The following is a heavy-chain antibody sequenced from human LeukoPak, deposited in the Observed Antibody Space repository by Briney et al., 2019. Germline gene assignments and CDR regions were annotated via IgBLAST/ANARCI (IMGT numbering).Heavy chain of an antibody. J-gene: IGHJ6*02. CDR1: GYTFTGYY. Sequence: SVKVSCKASGYTFTGYYMHWVRQAPGQGLEWMGWINPNTGVTNYAQKFQGRVTLTRDTSIITAYMELTRLRSDDTAMYYCARDRTTVTTGYYGMDVWGQGATLTVSS. V-gene: IGHV1-2*02. CDR3: ARDRTTVTTGYYGMDV. D-gene: IGHD4-17*01. CDR2: INPNTGVT.